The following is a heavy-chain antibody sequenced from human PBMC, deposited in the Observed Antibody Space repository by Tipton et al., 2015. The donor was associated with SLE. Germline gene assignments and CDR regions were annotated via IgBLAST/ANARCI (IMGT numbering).Heavy chain of an antibody. CDR1: GFTFTSYT. J-gene: IGHJ4*02. CDR2: INWNGGST. CDR3: ARARDYYDTSGCDY. Sequence: SLRLSCVASGFTFTSYTMNWVRQAPGKGLEWVSGINWNGGSTGYADSVKGRFTISRDNAKNSLYLQMNSLRAEDTALYYCARARDYYDTSGCDYWGQGTLVTVSS. D-gene: IGHD3-22*01. V-gene: IGHV3-20*04.